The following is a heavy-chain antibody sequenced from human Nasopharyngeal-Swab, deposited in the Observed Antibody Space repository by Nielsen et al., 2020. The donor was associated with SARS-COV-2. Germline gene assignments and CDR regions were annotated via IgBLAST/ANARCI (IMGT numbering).Heavy chain of an antibody. D-gene: IGHD2-21*02. CDR1: GYTFTSYY. V-gene: IGHV1-46*01. Sequence: ASVKVSCKASGYTFTSYYMHWVRQAPGQGLKWMGIINPSGGSTSYAQKFQGRVTMTRDTSTSTVYMELSSLRSEDTAVYYCARAGICGGDCYTFDYWGQGTLVTVSS. J-gene: IGHJ4*02. CDR2: INPSGGST. CDR3: ARAGICGGDCYTFDY.